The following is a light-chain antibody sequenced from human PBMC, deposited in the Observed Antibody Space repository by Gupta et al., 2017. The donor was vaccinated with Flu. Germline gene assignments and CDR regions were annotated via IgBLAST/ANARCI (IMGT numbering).Light chain of an antibody. Sequence: NFMLTQPHSVSESPGKTITISCTRSSGSIASNFVQWYQQRPGSAPTTVIYEDNRRPSGVPDRFSGSIDSSSNSASLTISGLKTEDEADYYCQSYETSWVFGGGTKLTVL. CDR1: SGSIASNF. CDR3: QSYETSWV. J-gene: IGLJ3*02. V-gene: IGLV6-57*03. CDR2: EDN.